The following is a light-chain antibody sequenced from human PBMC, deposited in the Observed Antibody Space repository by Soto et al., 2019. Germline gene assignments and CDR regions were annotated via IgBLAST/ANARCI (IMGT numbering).Light chain of an antibody. Sequence: EIGLTQSPGTLSLSPGERATLSCRASQSVSYYLAWYQQKPGQAPRLLIYDASSRATGVPDRFSGSGSGTDFTLTITRLEPEDFAVYHCQQYDGSPRTFGQGTKVDIK. CDR1: QSVSYY. CDR2: DAS. CDR3: QQYDGSPRT. V-gene: IGKV3-20*01. J-gene: IGKJ1*01.